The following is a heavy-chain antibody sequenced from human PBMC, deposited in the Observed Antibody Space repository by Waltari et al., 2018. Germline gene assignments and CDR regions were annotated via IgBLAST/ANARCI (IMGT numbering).Heavy chain of an antibody. CDR2: IYYSGTT. V-gene: IGHV4-39*07. J-gene: IGHJ4*02. D-gene: IGHD6-6*01. CDR1: GGSISGSSYY. CDR3: ATWAPSSRHFDY. Sequence: QLQLQESGPGLVKPSETLSLSCTVSGGSISGSSYYWGWIRQPPGKGLEWIGSIYYSGTTYYNSSLKSRVIISVDTSKNQFSLKVSSATAADTAVYFCATWAPSSRHFDYWGQGTLVTVSS.